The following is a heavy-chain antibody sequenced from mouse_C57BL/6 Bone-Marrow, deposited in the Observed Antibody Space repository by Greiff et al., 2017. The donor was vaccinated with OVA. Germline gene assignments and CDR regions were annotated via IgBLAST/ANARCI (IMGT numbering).Heavy chain of an antibody. CDR3: AREGVYYDYDVGWYFDV. CDR2: IYPRSGNT. V-gene: IGHV1-81*01. J-gene: IGHJ1*03. CDR1: GYTFTSYG. D-gene: IGHD2-4*01. Sequence: VQGVESGAELARPGASVKLSCKASGYTFTSYGISWVKQRTGQGLEWIGEIYPRSGNTYYNEKFKGKATLTADKSSSTAYMELRSLTSEDSAVYFCAREGVYYDYDVGWYFDVWGTGTTVTVSS.